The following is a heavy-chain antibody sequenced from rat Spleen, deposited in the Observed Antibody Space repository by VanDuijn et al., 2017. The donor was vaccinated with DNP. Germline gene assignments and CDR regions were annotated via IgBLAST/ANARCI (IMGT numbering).Heavy chain of an antibody. CDR2: INKDSSAK. D-gene: IGHD4-3*01. CDR3: ARGPNDGVHVDFLDY. CDR1: GFNFNDYW. V-gene: IGHV4-2*01. Sequence: EVKLVESGGGLVQPGRSLKVSCAASGFNFNDYWMGWVRQAPGKGLEWIGEINKDSSAKNYSPSLKDKFTISRDNAQNTLYLQRSTVGSEDTAIYFCARGPNDGVHVDFLDYWGQGVMVTVSS. J-gene: IGHJ2*01.